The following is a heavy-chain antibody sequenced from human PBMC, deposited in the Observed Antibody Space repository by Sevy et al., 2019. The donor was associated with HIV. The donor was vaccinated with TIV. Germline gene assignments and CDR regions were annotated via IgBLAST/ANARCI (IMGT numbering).Heavy chain of an antibody. J-gene: IGHJ4*02. CDR2: IIPIFGTA. D-gene: IGHD3-16*02. CDR3: ARVRARFREPPWGSYQD. V-gene: IGHV1-69*13. CDR1: GGTFSSYA. Sequence: ASVKVSCKASGGTFSSYAISWVRQAHGQGLEWMGGIIPIFGTANYAQKFQGRVTITADESTSTAYMGLSSLRSEDTAVYYCARVRARFREPPWGSYQDWGQGTLVTVSS.